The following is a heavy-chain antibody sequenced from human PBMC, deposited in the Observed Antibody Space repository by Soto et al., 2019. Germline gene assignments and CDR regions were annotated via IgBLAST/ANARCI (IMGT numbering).Heavy chain of an antibody. D-gene: IGHD1-26*01. Sequence: EVQLLESGGGLVQPGGSLRLSCAASGFTFSNYAMSWVRQAPGKGLVWVSSISSSGSSTYYADSVKGRVTISTDHSKNILYLQMDNLRVEDTAIYYCAMAGELYYFDYRGQGTLVSVSS. CDR3: AMAGELYYFDY. CDR2: ISSSGSST. V-gene: IGHV3-23*01. CDR1: GFTFSNYA. J-gene: IGHJ4*02.